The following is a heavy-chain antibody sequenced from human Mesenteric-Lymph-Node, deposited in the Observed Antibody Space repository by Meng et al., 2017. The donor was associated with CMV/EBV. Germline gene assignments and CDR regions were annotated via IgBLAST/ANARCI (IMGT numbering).Heavy chain of an antibody. CDR2: IIPILGIA. CDR3: ARGTAMVLYY. V-gene: IGHV1-18*04. Sequence: ASVKVSCKASGYTFTSYYMHWVRQAPGQGLEWMGGIIPILGIANYAQKLQGRVTMTTDTSTSTAYMELRSLRSDDTAVYYCARGTAMVLYYWGQGTLVTVSS. D-gene: IGHD5-18*01. CDR1: GYTFTSYY. J-gene: IGHJ4*02.